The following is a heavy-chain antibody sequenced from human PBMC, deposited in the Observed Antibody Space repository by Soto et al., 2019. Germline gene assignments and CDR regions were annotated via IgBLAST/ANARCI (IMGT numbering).Heavy chain of an antibody. Sequence: GASVKVSCKASGYTFTSYVISWVRQAPGQGVEWMGWISAYNGNTNYAQKLQGRVTMTTDTSTSTAYMELRSLRSDDTAVYYCARDASSGWWGNYYYYGMDVWGQGTTVTVSS. J-gene: IGHJ6*02. CDR1: GYTFTSYV. CDR3: ARDASSGWWGNYYYYGMDV. D-gene: IGHD6-19*01. CDR2: ISAYNGNT. V-gene: IGHV1-18*04.